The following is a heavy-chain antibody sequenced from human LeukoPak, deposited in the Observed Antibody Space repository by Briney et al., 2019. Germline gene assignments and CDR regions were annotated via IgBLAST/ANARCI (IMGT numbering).Heavy chain of an antibody. CDR1: GFTFSSYE. Sequence: PGGSLRLSCAASGFTFSSYEMNWVRQAPGKGLEWVSYISSSGSTIYNADSVKGRFTISRDNAKNSLYLQMNSLRAEDTAVYYCARGDGEKTVHWGQGTLVTVSS. J-gene: IGHJ4*02. CDR3: ARGDGEKTVH. D-gene: IGHD4-17*01. V-gene: IGHV3-48*03. CDR2: ISSSGSTI.